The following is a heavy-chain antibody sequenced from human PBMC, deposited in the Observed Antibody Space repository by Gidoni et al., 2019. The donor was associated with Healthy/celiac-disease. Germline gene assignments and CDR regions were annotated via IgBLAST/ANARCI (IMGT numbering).Heavy chain of an antibody. Sequence: EVQLLESGGGLVQPGGSLSLSCAASGFTFSSYAMSWVRQAPGKGLEWVSAMSGSGGSTYYADSVKGRFTISRDNSKNTLYLQMNSLRAEDTAVYYCAKDSRKAAALHNFDYWGQGTLVTVSS. V-gene: IGHV3-23*01. CDR1: GFTFSSYA. J-gene: IGHJ4*02. D-gene: IGHD6-13*01. CDR3: AKDSRKAAALHNFDY. CDR2: MSGSGGST.